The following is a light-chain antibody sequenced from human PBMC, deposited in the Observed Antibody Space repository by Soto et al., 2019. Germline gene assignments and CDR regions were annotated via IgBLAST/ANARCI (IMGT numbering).Light chain of an antibody. Sequence: ELVLTQSPGTLSLSPGERATLSCGASQSVSSYLAWYQQKPGQAPRLLIYDASNRATGIPARFSGSGSGTDFTLTISSLEPEDFAVYYCQQRSKWPLTFGGGTKVDI. CDR3: QQRSKWPLT. CDR2: DAS. J-gene: IGKJ4*01. CDR1: QSVSSY. V-gene: IGKV3-11*01.